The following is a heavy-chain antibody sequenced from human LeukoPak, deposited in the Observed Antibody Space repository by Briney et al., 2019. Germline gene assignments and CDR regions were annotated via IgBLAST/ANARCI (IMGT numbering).Heavy chain of an antibody. V-gene: IGHV4-34*01. CDR3: VRVPAAIAAAGVWFDP. CDR1: GGSFSGYY. D-gene: IGHD6-13*01. CDR2: INHSGST. Sequence: SETLSLTCAVYGGSFSGYYWSRIRQPPGKGLEWIGEINHSGSTNYNPSLKSRVTISVDTSKNQFSLKLSSVTAADTAVYYCVRVPAAIAAAGVWFDPWGQGTLVTVSS. J-gene: IGHJ5*02.